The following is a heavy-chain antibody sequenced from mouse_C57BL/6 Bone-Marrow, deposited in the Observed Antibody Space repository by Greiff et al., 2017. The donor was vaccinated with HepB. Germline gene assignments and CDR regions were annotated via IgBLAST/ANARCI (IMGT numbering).Heavy chain of an antibody. V-gene: IGHV1-50*01. D-gene: IGHD6-5*01. CDR2: IDPSDSYT. CDR1: GYTFTSYW. J-gene: IGHJ2*01. CDR3: ARDMRMYFDY. Sequence: QVQLKQSGAELVKPGASVKLSCKASGYTFTSYWMQWVKQRPGQGLEWIGEIDPSDSYTNYNQKFKGKATLTVDTSSSTAYMQLSSLTSEDSAVYYCARDMRMYFDYWGQGTTLTVSS.